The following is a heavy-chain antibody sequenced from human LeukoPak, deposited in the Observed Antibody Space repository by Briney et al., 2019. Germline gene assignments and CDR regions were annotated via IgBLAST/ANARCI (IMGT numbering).Heavy chain of an antibody. D-gene: IGHD2-21*02. CDR2: INPDGRDT. CDR1: GFTFNRCW. V-gene: IGHV3-7*01. J-gene: IGHJ1*01. CDR3: TSWGDTTAEYFQR. Sequence: GGSLRLSCVVSGFTFNRCWMNWVRQAPGKGLEWVAHINPDGRDTYYVDSVKGRFTISRDNAQNSMYLQMNSLRVEDTAVYYCTSWGDTTAEYFQRWGQGTLVTVSA.